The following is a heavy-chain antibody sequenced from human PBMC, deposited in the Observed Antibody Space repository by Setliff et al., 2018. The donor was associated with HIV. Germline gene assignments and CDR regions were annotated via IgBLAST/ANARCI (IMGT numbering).Heavy chain of an antibody. CDR3: SRLYGSGHYFAFDF. Sequence: PSETLSLTCNVSGDSIGTGTHYWAWIRQPPGKGLEWIGSLYGHSSTYHTKSLRGRVTISADTSKNQFSLRLSSVTALDTAVYYCSRLYGSGHYFAFDFWGQGALVTVSS. D-gene: IGHD3-10*01. CDR2: LYGHSST. J-gene: IGHJ4*02. V-gene: IGHV4-39*01. CDR1: GDSIGTGTHY.